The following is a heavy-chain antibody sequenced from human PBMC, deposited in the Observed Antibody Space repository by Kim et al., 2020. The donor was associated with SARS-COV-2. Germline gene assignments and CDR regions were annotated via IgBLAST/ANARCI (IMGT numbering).Heavy chain of an antibody. CDR2: INPNSGGT. D-gene: IGHD3-3*01. V-gene: IGHV1-2*02. J-gene: IGHJ4*02. CDR1: GYTFTGYY. CDR3: ARSFDDFWSGYDY. Sequence: ASVKVSCKASGYTFTGYYMHWVRQAPGQGLEWMGWINPNSGGTNYAQKFQGRVTMTRDTSISTAYMELSRLRSDDTAVYYCARSFDDFWSGYDYWGQGTLVTVSS.